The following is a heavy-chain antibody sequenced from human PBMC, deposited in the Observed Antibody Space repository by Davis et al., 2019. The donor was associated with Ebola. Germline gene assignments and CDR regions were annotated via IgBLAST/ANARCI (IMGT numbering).Heavy chain of an antibody. CDR1: GFTFSSYA. V-gene: IGHV3-30-3*01. D-gene: IGHD6-13*01. CDR2: ISYDGSNK. Sequence: PGGSLRLSCAASGFTFSSYAMHWVRQAPGKGLEWVAVISYDGSNKYYADSVKGRFTISRDNSKNTLYLQMNSLRAEDTAVYYCAKVAAHGYNWFDPWGQGTLVTVSS. CDR3: AKVAAHGYNWFDP. J-gene: IGHJ5*02.